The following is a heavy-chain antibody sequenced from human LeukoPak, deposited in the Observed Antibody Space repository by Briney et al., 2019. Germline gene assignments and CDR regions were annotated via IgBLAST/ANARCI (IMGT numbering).Heavy chain of an antibody. CDR3: ARPMVRGVIPDY. V-gene: IGHV1-2*02. CDR2: INPNSGGT. CDR1: GYTFTGYY. Sequence: ASVKVSCKASGYTFTGYYIHWVRQAPGQGLEWMGWINPNSGGTNYAQKFQGRVTMTRDTSISTAYMELSRLRSDDTAVYYCARPMVRGVIPDYWGQGTLVTVSS. D-gene: IGHD3-10*01. J-gene: IGHJ4*02.